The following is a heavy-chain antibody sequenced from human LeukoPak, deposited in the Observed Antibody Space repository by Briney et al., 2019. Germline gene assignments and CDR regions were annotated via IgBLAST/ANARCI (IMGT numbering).Heavy chain of an antibody. J-gene: IGHJ4*02. CDR1: GFTFSSYE. CDR2: ISSSGSTI. CDR3: AGYRYDYGDYHIDY. Sequence: GGSLRLSCAASGFTFSSYEMNWVRQAPGKGLEWVSYISSSGSTIYYADSVKGRFTISRDNAKNSLYLQMNSLRAEDTAVYYCAGYRYDYGDYHIDYWGQGTLVTVSS. V-gene: IGHV3-48*03. D-gene: IGHD4-17*01.